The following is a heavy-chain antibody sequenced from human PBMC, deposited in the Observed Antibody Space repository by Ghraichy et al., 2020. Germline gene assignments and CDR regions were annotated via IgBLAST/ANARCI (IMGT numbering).Heavy chain of an antibody. Sequence: ESLNISCTVSGGSISNYYWSWVRQAAGKGLEWIGRMYTGGSTDYNPSLKSRVSMSVDTSKNQFSLKLTSVTAADTAVYYCVRDPSVSTGVYGMDVWGQGTTVTVSS. J-gene: IGHJ6*02. D-gene: IGHD4-23*01. CDR3: VRDPSVSTGVYGMDV. CDR1: GGSISNYY. CDR2: MYTGGST. V-gene: IGHV4-4*07.